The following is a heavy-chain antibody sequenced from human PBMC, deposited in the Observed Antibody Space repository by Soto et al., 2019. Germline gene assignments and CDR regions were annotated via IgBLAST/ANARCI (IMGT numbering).Heavy chain of an antibody. V-gene: IGHV4-59*01. J-gene: IGHJ4*02. D-gene: IGHD5-18*01. CDR1: GGSISSYY. CDR2: IYYSGST. CDR3: AREVDTAMASEYYFDY. Sequence: PSETLSLTCTVSGGSISSYYWSWIRQPPGKGLEWIGYIYYSGSTNYNPSLKSRVTISVDTSKNQFSLKLSSVTAADTAVYYCAREVDTAMASEYYFDYWGQGTLVTVSS.